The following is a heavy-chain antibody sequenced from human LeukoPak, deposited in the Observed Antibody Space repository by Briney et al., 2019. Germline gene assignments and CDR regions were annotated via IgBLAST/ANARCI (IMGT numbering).Heavy chain of an antibody. J-gene: IGHJ6*04. V-gene: IGHV1-69*05. CDR3: AGGRLAARLIGMDV. CDR1: GGTFSSYA. CDR2: IIPIFGTA. D-gene: IGHD6-6*01. Sequence: ASVKVSCKASGGTFSSYAISWVRQAPGQGLEWMGGIIPIFGTANYAQKFQGRVTITTDESTSTAYMELSSLRSEDRAVYYCAGGRLAARLIGMDVWGKGTTVTVSS.